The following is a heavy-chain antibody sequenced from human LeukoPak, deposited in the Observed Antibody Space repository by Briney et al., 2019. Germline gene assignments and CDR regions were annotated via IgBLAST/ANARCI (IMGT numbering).Heavy chain of an antibody. D-gene: IGHD3-10*01. J-gene: IGHJ4*02. CDR1: GFTFDDYG. Sequence: GGSLRLSCAASGFTFDDYGMSWVRQAPGKGLEWVAGINWNGGRTGYADSVKGRFTISRDNAKNFLYLQMNSLRAEDTALYYCARLGLLSGSGSFDHWGQGTLVTVSS. V-gene: IGHV3-20*04. CDR2: INWNGGRT. CDR3: ARLGLLSGSGSFDH.